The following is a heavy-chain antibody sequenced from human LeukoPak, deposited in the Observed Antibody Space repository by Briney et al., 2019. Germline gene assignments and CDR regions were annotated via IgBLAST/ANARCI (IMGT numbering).Heavy chain of an antibody. CDR2: IDHSGST. CDR1: GFTFSNYA. V-gene: IGHV4-34*01. CDR3: ARGRAAAGYS. Sequence: GSLRLSCAASGFTFSNYAMSWIRQPPGKGLEWIGEIDHSGSTNYNPSLKSRVTISVDTSKNQFSLKLSSVTAADTAVYYCARGRAAAGYSWGQGTLVTVSS. D-gene: IGHD6-13*01. J-gene: IGHJ4*02.